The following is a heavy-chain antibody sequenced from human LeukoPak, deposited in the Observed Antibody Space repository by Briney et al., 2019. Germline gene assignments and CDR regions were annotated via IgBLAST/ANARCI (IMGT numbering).Heavy chain of an antibody. J-gene: IGHJ4*02. D-gene: IGHD3-22*01. CDR3: ARDSYDSSGYYYVDY. CDR1: GGSISSGYY. CDR2: IYYSGSA. Sequence: RPSETLSLTCTVSGGSISSGYYWSWIRQHPGKGLEWLDYIYYSGSAYYNPSLKSRITISVDTSKNQFSLKLGSVTAADAAVYYCARDSYDSSGYYYVDYWGQGTLVTVSS. V-gene: IGHV4-31*03.